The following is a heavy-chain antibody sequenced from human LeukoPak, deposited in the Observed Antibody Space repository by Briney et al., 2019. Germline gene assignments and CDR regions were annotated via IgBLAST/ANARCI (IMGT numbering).Heavy chain of an antibody. D-gene: IGHD6-19*01. CDR1: GGSFSGYY. CDR2: INHSGST. J-gene: IGHJ4*02. Sequence: SETLSLTCAVYGGSFSGYYWSWIRQPPGKGLEWIGEINHSGSTNYNPSLKSRVTISVDTSKNQFSPKLSSVTAADTAVYYCARVIAVAVPYYFDYWGQGTLVTVSS. V-gene: IGHV4-34*01. CDR3: ARVIAVAVPYYFDY.